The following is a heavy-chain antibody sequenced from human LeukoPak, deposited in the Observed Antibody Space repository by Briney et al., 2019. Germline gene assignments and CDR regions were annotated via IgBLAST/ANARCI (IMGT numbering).Heavy chain of an antibody. Sequence: PGGSLRLSCVASGFPFRSYAMTWVRQAPGKGLEWVSIIKNGGSTDYADSVKGRFTISRDNSKNTLYLQMNSLRAEDTAVYYCANSPSYMFDYWGQGTLVTVSS. J-gene: IGHJ4*02. CDR2: IKNGGST. CDR3: ANSPSYMFDY. CDR1: GFPFRSYA. V-gene: IGHV3-23*03.